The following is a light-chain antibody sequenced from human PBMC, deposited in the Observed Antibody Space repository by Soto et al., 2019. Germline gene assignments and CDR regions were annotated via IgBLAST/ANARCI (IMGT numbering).Light chain of an antibody. V-gene: IGLV2-14*01. Sequence: QSALTQPASVSGSPGQSITISCTGTSSDFGGNKYVSWYQQHPGKAPKLLINQVSNRPSGVSNRFSGSKSGNTASLTISGLLAEDEADYFCTSSTSDSLYVFGTGTKVTVL. CDR3: TSSTSDSLYV. J-gene: IGLJ1*01. CDR2: QVS. CDR1: SSDFGGNKY.